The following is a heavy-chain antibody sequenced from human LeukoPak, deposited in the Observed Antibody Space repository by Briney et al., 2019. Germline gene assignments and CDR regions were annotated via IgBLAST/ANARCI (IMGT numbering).Heavy chain of an antibody. CDR3: WAAVFDY. D-gene: IGHD6-13*01. J-gene: IGHJ4*02. Sequence: GGSLRLSCAASGFTFSSYAMHWVRQAPGKGLEWVAVISYDGSNKYYADSVKGRFTISRDNSKNTLYLQMNSLRAEDTAVYYCWAAVFDYWGQGTLVTVSS. V-gene: IGHV3-30*04. CDR2: ISYDGSNK. CDR1: GFTFSSYA.